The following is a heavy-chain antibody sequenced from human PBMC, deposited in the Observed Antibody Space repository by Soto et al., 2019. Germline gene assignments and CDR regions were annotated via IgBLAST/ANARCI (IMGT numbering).Heavy chain of an antibody. J-gene: IGHJ3*02. V-gene: IGHV4-34*01. Sequence: QVQLQQWGAGLLKPSETLSLTCAVYGGSVSSGSYYWSWIRQPPGKGLEWIGEMSHSGGTHFNPALKSRVTIPVDTSKTPFSLKMSFVTAAVTALYYCARVERGTATTVVDAFDIWGPGTMVTVSS. CDR1: GGSVSSGSYY. D-gene: IGHD1-1*01. CDR2: MSHSGGT. CDR3: ARVERGTATTVVDAFDI.